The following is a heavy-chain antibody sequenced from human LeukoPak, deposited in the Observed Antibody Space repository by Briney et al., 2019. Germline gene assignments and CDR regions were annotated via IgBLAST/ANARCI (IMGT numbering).Heavy chain of an antibody. CDR1: GFTFSSYG. CDR3: AKAVLWFGELSSVDY. J-gene: IGHJ4*02. Sequence: PGRSLRLSCAASGFTFSSYGMHWVRQAPGKGLEWVAVISYDGSNKYYADSVKGRFTISRDNSKNTLYLQMNSLRAEDTAVYYCAKAVLWFGELSSVDYWGQGTLVTVSS. V-gene: IGHV3-30*18. CDR2: ISYDGSNK. D-gene: IGHD3-10*01.